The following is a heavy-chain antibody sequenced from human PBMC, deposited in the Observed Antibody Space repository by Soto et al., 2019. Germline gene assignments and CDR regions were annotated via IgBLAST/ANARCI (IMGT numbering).Heavy chain of an antibody. CDR2: IYYSGST. Sequence: QVQLQESGPGLVKPSQTLSLTCTVSGGSISSGGYYWSWIRQHPGKGLEWIGYIYYSGSTYYNPSLKRRVTNSVDTSKNQFSLKLSSVTAADTAVYYCARDLRIAAAGYYYYYGMDGWGQGTTVTVSS. J-gene: IGHJ6*02. CDR1: GGSISSGGYY. V-gene: IGHV4-31*03. D-gene: IGHD6-13*01. CDR3: ARDLRIAAAGYYYYYGMDG.